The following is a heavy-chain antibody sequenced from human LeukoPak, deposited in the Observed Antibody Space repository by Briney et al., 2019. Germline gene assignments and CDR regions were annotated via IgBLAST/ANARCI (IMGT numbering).Heavy chain of an antibody. Sequence: ASVKVSCKASGYTFTGYYMHWVRLAPGQGLEWMGRINPNSGGTNYAQKFQGRVTMTRDTSISTAYMELSRLRSDDTAVYYCARDSEVMVRDVNGMDIWGQGTTVTVPS. CDR3: ARDSEVMVRDVNGMDI. CDR2: INPNSGGT. D-gene: IGHD3-10*01. J-gene: IGHJ6*02. CDR1: GYTFTGYY. V-gene: IGHV1-2*06.